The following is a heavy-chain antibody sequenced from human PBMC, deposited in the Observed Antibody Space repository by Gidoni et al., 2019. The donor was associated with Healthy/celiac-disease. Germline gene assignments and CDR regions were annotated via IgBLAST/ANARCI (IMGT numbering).Heavy chain of an antibody. Sequence: QVQLVESGGGVVQPGRSLRLSCAASGFTFSSYGMHWVRQAPGKGLEWVAVIWYDGSNKYYADSVKGRFTISRDNSKNTLYLQMNSLRAEDTAVYYCASVGLHLGELSLYSLGYWGQGTLVTVSS. CDR1: GFTFSSYG. D-gene: IGHD3-16*02. J-gene: IGHJ4*02. CDR3: ASVGLHLGELSLYSLGY. V-gene: IGHV3-33*01. CDR2: IWYDGSNK.